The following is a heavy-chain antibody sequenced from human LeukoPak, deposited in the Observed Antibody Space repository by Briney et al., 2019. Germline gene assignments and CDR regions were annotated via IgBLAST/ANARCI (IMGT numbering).Heavy chain of an antibody. CDR2: ISSSSSTI. CDR3: ARVGFWSGYYFDY. J-gene: IGHJ4*02. V-gene: IGHV3-48*01. CDR1: GFTFSSYS. Sequence: GGSLRLSCAASGFTFSSYSMNWVRQAPGKGLEWVSYISSSSSTIYYADSVKGRFTISRDNAKNSLYLQMNSLRAEDTAVYYCARVGFWSGYYFDYWGQGTLVTVSS. D-gene: IGHD3-3*01.